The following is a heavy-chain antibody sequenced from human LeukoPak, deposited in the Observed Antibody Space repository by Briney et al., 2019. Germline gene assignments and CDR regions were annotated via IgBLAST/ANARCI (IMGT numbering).Heavy chain of an antibody. CDR1: GFTFSGFW. D-gene: IGHD5-12*01. J-gene: IGHJ4*02. CDR2: INSDGSEG. V-gene: IGHV3-7*03. CDR3: ARDSTWQLDY. Sequence: GGSLRLSCAVSGFTFSGFWMSWSRQAPGKGLEWVASINSDGSEGYYADVVKGRFTISRDNAKNSLYLQINSLRAEDTAVYFCARDSTWQLDYWGQGTLVTVSS.